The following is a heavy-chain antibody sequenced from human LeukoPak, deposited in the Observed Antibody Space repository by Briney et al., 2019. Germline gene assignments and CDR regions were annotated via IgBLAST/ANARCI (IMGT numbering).Heavy chain of an antibody. CDR1: GYTFNTYG. Sequence: GASVKVSCKASGYTFNTYGINWLRQAPGQGLEWMGRIIPILGIANYAQKFQGRVTITADKSTSTAYMELSSLRSEDTAVYYCATTYANWGQGTLVTVSS. J-gene: IGHJ4*02. CDR2: IIPILGIA. D-gene: IGHD4-17*01. CDR3: ATTYAN. V-gene: IGHV1-69*04.